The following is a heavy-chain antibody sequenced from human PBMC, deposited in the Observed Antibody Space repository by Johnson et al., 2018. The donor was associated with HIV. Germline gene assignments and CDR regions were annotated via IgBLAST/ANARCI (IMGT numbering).Heavy chain of an antibody. J-gene: IGHJ3*02. D-gene: IGHD3-10*01. CDR1: GFTFSGSA. V-gene: IGHV3-30-3*01. CDR3: ASPYYYASGTYYNEKLMDAFDI. Sequence: QVQLVESGGGLVQPGGSLKLSCAASGFTFSGSAIHWVRQAPGKGLEWVAVISYDGSNKFYADSVKGRFTISRDNSNNTLYLQMNSLRAEDTALYYCASPYYYASGTYYNEKLMDAFDIWGQGTMVTVSS. CDR2: ISYDGSNK.